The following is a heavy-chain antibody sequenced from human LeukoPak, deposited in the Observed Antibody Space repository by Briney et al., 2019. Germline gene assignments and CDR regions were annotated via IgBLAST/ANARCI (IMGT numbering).Heavy chain of an antibody. J-gene: IGHJ6*03. D-gene: IGHD1-1*01. CDR1: GFTFSSYS. Sequence: GGSLRLSCAASGFTFSSYSMNWVRQAPGKGLEWVSSISSSSSYIYYADSVKGRFTISRDNAKNSLYLQMNSLRAEDTAVYYCARGQLYYYYYYMDLWGKGTTVTISS. CDR2: ISSSSSYI. CDR3: ARGQLYYYYYYMDL. V-gene: IGHV3-21*01.